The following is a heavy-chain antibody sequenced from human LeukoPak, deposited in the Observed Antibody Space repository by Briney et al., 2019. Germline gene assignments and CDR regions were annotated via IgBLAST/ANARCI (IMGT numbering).Heavy chain of an antibody. CDR2: IYYSGST. CDR1: GGPISSGGYY. V-gene: IGHV4-31*03. Sequence: SETLSLTCTVSGGPISSGGYYWSWIRQHPGKGLEWIGYIYYSGSTYYNPSLKSRVTISVDTSKDQFSLKLSSVTVADTAVYYCARDKVGATTRIMDYWGQGTLVTVSS. D-gene: IGHD1-26*01. J-gene: IGHJ4*02. CDR3: ARDKVGATTRIMDY.